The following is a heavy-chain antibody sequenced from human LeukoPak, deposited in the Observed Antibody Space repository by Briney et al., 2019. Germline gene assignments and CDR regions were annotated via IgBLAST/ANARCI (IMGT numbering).Heavy chain of an antibody. J-gene: IGHJ4*01. V-gene: IGHV4-59*01. CDR3: ARGGRGGYNYLY. CDR1: GDSMNTYY. CDR2: TYYIGST. Sequence: PSETLSLTCNVSGDSMNTYYWSWIRQPPGKGLEWIGYTYYIGSTNYNPSLRGRVTISIDTSKNQFSLKVSSVTAADTAVYYCARGGRGGYNYLYWGHGTLVTVSS. D-gene: IGHD5-24*01.